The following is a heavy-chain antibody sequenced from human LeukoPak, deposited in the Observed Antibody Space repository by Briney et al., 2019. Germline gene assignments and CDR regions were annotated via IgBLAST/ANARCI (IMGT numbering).Heavy chain of an antibody. J-gene: IGHJ4*02. D-gene: IGHD3-10*01. CDR1: GGSISSYY. V-gene: IGHV4-59*01. CDR3: ARGRVRGVINNFDY. CDR2: IYYSGST. Sequence: SETLSLTCTVSGGSISSYYWSWIRQPPGKGLEWIGYIYYSGSTNYNPSLKSRVTISVDTSKNQFSLKLSSVTAADTAVYYCARGRVRGVINNFDYWGQGTLVTVSS.